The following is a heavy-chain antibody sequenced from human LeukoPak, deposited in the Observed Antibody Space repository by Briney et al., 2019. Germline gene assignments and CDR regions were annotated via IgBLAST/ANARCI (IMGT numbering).Heavy chain of an antibody. CDR1: GFTYGNYL. CDR3: ARNRGGGQGYFDY. J-gene: IGHJ4*02. CDR2: INQDGGEK. V-gene: IGHV3-7*01. Sequence: GGSLRLSCAASGFTYGNYLMHWVRQAPGKGLVWVANINQDGGEKYYVDSVKGRFTMSRDNAKNSLYLQMNSLRADDTAVYYCARNRGGGQGYFDYWGQGTLVTVSS. D-gene: IGHD1-14*01.